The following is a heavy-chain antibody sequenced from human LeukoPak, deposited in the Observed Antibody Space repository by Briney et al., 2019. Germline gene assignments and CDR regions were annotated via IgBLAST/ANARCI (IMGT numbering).Heavy chain of an antibody. D-gene: IGHD6-13*01. CDR2: IIPIFGTA. CDR3: ARTLYIAAAPGGFDY. Sequence: SLKVSCKASGGTFSSYAISWVRQAPGQGLEWMGGIIPIFGTANYAQKFQGRVTITADKSTSTAYMELSRLRSGDTAVYYCARTLYIAAAPGGFDYWGQGTLVTVSS. J-gene: IGHJ4*02. V-gene: IGHV1-69*06. CDR1: GGTFSSYA.